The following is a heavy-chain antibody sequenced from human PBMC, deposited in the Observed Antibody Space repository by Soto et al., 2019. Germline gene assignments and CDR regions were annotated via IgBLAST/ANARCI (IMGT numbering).Heavy chain of an antibody. CDR2: IYYSGST. J-gene: IGHJ4*02. D-gene: IGHD1-26*01. Sequence: PSETLSLTCTVSGGSISTYYWSWIRQPPGKGLEWIGYIYYSGSTSYNPSLKSRVTISVDTSKNQFSLKLSSVTAADTAVYYCASLGNFDYWGQGTLVTVS. CDR1: GGSISTYY. V-gene: IGHV4-59*12. CDR3: ASLGNFDY.